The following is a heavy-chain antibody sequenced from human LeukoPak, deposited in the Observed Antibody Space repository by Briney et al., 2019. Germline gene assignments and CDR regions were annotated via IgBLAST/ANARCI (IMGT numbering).Heavy chain of an antibody. J-gene: IGHJ4*02. Sequence: SETLSLTCTVSGGSISSSSYYWGWIRQPPGKGLEWIGSIYYSGSTYYNPSLKSRVTISVDTSKNQFSLKLSSVTAADTAVYYCARVSEHLDYWGQGTLVTVSS. D-gene: IGHD1-26*01. CDR3: ARVSEHLDY. V-gene: IGHV4-39*07. CDR1: GGSISSSSYY. CDR2: IYYSGST.